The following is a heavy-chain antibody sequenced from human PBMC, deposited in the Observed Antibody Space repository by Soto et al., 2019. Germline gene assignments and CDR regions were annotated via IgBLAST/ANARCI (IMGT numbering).Heavy chain of an antibody. Sequence: GGSLRLSCAASGFTFTASAMHWVRQASGKGLEWVGRIRSKANNFATSYAASVKGRFTISRDDSKNTVYLQMNSLKTEDTAVYFCTTHGYCSRTSCNRVDYWGQGTLVTVSS. V-gene: IGHV3-73*01. CDR3: TTHGYCSRTSCNRVDY. J-gene: IGHJ4*02. D-gene: IGHD2-2*03. CDR2: IRSKANNFAT. CDR1: GFTFTASA.